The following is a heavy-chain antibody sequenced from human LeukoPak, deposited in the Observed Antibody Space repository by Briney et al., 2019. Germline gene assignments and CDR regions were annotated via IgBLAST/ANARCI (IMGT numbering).Heavy chain of an antibody. CDR3: AKDKATIAARLNGLDV. Sequence: GGSLRLSCAASGFTFSNLWMSWVRQAPGKGLEWVAVMSGGAGYTNYADSVKGRFTVSRDNSKDTLYLQMNSLRVEDTAVYYCAKDKATIAARLNGLDVWGQGTTVTVSS. CDR2: MSGGAGYT. CDR1: GFTFSNLW. V-gene: IGHV3-23*01. J-gene: IGHJ6*02. D-gene: IGHD6-6*01.